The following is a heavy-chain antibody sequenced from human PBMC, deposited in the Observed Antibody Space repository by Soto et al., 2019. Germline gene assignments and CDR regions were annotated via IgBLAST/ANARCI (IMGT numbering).Heavy chain of an antibody. CDR3: SCVSMSRWELISTDY. V-gene: IGHV6-1*01. D-gene: IGHD1-26*01. CDR2: TYYRSKWYN. CDR1: GDSVSSNSAA. Sequence: SQTLSLTCAISGDSVSSNSAAWNWIRQSPSRGLEWLGRTYYRSKWYNDYAVSVKSRITINPDTSKNQFSLQLNSVTPEDTAVYYCSCVSMSRWELISTDYWGQGPLVSVSS. J-gene: IGHJ4*02.